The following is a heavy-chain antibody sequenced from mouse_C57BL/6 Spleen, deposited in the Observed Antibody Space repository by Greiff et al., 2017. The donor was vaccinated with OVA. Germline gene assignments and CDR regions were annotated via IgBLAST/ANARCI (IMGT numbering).Heavy chain of an antibody. J-gene: IGHJ4*01. Sequence: QVQLQQPGAELVKPGASVKMSCKASGYTFTSYWITWVKQRPGQGLVWIGDIYPGSGSTNYNEKFKSKATLTVDTSSSTAYMQLSSLTSEDSAVYYCARPDHYYAMDYWGQGTSVTVSS. CDR3: ARPDHYYAMDY. V-gene: IGHV1-55*01. CDR2: IYPGSGST. CDR1: GYTFTSYW.